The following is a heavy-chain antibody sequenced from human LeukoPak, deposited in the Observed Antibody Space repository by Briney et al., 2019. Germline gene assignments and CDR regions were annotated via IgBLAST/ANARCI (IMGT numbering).Heavy chain of an antibody. J-gene: IGHJ5*02. CDR1: GGTFSSYA. CDR2: IIPILGIA. V-gene: IGHV1-69*04. CDR3: ARDQNDSSGYYYVWFDP. D-gene: IGHD3-22*01. Sequence: ASVKVSCKASGGTFSSYAISWVRQAPGQGLEWMGRIIPILGIANYAQKFQGRVTITADKSTSTAYMELSSLRSEDTAVYYCARDQNDSSGYYYVWFDPWGQGTLVTVSS.